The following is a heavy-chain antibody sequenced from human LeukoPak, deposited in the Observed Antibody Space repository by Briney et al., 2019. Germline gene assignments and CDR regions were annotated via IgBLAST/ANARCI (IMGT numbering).Heavy chain of an antibody. Sequence: PGRSLRLSCAASGFTFSSYAMSWVRQAPGKGLEWVSAISGSGGSTYYADSVKGRFTISRDNSKNTLYLQMNSLRAEDTAVYYCAASIVVVPAAKIYYYGMDVWGQGTTVTVSS. D-gene: IGHD2-2*01. CDR1: GFTFSSYA. V-gene: IGHV3-23*01. CDR3: AASIVVVPAAKIYYYGMDV. CDR2: ISGSGGST. J-gene: IGHJ6*02.